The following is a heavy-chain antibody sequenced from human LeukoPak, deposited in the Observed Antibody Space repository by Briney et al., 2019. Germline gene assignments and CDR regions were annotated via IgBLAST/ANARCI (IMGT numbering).Heavy chain of an antibody. CDR3: ARVCSSGRCLDY. Sequence: PSETLSLTCTVSGYSISSGYYWGWMRQPPGKGLEWIGSINHSGSTYYNPSLKSRVTVSVDTSKNQVSLRLSSVTAADTAVYYCARVCSSGRCLDYWGQGTLVTVSS. D-gene: IGHD2-15*01. CDR2: INHSGST. CDR1: GYSISSGYY. V-gene: IGHV4-38-2*02. J-gene: IGHJ4*02.